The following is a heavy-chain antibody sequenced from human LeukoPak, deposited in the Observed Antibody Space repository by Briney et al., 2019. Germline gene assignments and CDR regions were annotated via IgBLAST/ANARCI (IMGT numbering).Heavy chain of an antibody. CDR2: ISYDGSNK. Sequence: GGSLRLSCAASGFTFSSYGMHWVRQAPGKGLEWVAVISYDGSNKYYADSVKGRFTISRDNSKNTLYLQMNSLRAEDTAVYYCAKALDPYDSSGTDLGFDYWGQGTLVTVSS. CDR1: GFTFSSYG. CDR3: AKALDPYDSSGTDLGFDY. J-gene: IGHJ4*02. D-gene: IGHD3-22*01. V-gene: IGHV3-30*18.